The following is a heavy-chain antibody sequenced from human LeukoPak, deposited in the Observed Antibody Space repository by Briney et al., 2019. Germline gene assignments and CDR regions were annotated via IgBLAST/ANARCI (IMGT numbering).Heavy chain of an antibody. CDR3: ARFYGYGMDF. J-gene: IGHJ6*02. CDR1: GGSISSYY. V-gene: IGHV4-59*01. Sequence: SETLSLTCTVSGGSISSYYWSWIRQPPGKGLEWIGYIYYSGSTNYNPSLKSRVTISVDTSKNQFSLKLSSVTAADTAVYYCARFYGYGMDFWGQATTVTVSS. CDR2: IYYSGST. D-gene: IGHD2/OR15-2a*01.